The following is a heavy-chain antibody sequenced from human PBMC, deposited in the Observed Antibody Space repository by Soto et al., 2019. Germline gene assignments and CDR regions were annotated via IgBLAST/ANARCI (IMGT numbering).Heavy chain of an antibody. V-gene: IGHV4-34*01. CDR2: INHSGST. J-gene: IGHJ3*02. CDR1: GGSFSGYY. Sequence: PSETLSLTCAVYGGSFSGYYWSWIRQPPGKGLEWIGEINHSGSTNYNPSLKSRVTISVDTSKNQFSLKLSSVTAADTAVYYCARNFWVGAAAGTASEGAFDIWGQGTMVTVSS. D-gene: IGHD6-13*01. CDR3: ARNFWVGAAAGTASEGAFDI.